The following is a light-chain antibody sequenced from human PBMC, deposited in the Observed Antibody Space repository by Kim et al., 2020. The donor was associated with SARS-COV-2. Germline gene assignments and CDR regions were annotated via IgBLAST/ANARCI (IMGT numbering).Light chain of an antibody. Sequence: SASVGDSVTITCRASQGLYDYVAWYQKKPGRAPKLLIQEASTLVSGVPSRFSGGGSGTVFTLTISGLQPEDFATYYCQQFQNYPFTFGQGTKLEI. CDR2: EAS. V-gene: IGKV1-9*01. J-gene: IGKJ2*01. CDR1: QGLYDY. CDR3: QQFQNYPFT.